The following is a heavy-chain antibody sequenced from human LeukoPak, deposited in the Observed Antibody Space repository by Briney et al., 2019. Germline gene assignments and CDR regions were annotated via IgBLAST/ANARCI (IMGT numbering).Heavy chain of an antibody. D-gene: IGHD2-2*01. CDR1: GFPFSSYA. Sequence: PGRSLRLYCAPSGFPFSSYAMHWVRQAPGRGLEWVAVITYDGSDKYYADSVKGRFTISRDNSKNTLYLQMNSLRAEDTAVYYCAKAECSSTTCSFDYWGRGTLVTVSS. J-gene: IGHJ4*02. V-gene: IGHV3-30*18. CDR3: AKAECSSTTCSFDY. CDR2: ITYDGSDK.